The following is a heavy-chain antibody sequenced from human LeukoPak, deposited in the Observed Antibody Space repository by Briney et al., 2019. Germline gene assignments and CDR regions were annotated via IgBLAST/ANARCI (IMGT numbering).Heavy chain of an antibody. CDR1: GFPFSNHA. D-gene: IGHD3-3*02. V-gene: IGHV3-23*01. CDR2: ISGSGGST. CDR3: AKSSISYGMDV. Sequence: GGSLRLSCAASGFPFSNHAMSWVRQAPGKGLEWVSAISGSGGSTYYADSVKGRFTISRDNSKNTLYLQMNSLRAEDTAVYYCAKSSISYGMDVWGQGTTVTVSS. J-gene: IGHJ6*02.